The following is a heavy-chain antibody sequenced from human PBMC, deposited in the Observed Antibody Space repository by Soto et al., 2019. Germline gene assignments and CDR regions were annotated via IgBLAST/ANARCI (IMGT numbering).Heavy chain of an antibody. D-gene: IGHD6-19*01. Sequence: SETLSLTCSVSGGSISCHYWTWIRQSPGKGLEWIGYIFYSGSTNYNPSLKSRVTISVDTSKNQFSLKMSSVTAADTAVYYCARVGSSGWSPDFWGRGTLVTVSS. V-gene: IGHV4-59*11. CDR2: IFYSGST. CDR3: ARVGSSGWSPDF. CDR1: GGSISCHY. J-gene: IGHJ4*02.